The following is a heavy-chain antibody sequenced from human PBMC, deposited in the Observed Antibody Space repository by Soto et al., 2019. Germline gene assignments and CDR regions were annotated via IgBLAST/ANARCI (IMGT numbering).Heavy chain of an antibody. D-gene: IGHD3-3*01. V-gene: IGHV3-7*01. CDR3: ARDLRITIFGVGMGGYFDY. Sequence: GGSLRLSCAASGFTFSSYWMSWVRQAPGKGLEWVANIKQDGSEKYYVDSVKGRFTISRDNAKNSLYLQMNSLRAEDTAVYYCARDLRITIFGVGMGGYFDYWGQGTLVTVSS. CDR2: IKQDGSEK. CDR1: GFTFSSYW. J-gene: IGHJ4*02.